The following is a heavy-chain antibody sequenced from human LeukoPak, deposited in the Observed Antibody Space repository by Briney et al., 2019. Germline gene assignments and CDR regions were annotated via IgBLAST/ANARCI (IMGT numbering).Heavy chain of an antibody. CDR1: GFTLSGYG. Sequence: GGSLRLSCATSGFTLSGYGMHWVRQTPGRGLEWVAATSYDGSNEYYADSVKGRFTVSRDNSRDTLYLQMNSLRAEDTAVYYCAKLMPMRGRPGYYDFWSGNDAFDIWGQGTMVTVSS. CDR2: TSYDGSNE. CDR3: AKLMPMRGRPGYYDFWSGNDAFDI. D-gene: IGHD3-3*01. J-gene: IGHJ3*02. V-gene: IGHV3-30*18.